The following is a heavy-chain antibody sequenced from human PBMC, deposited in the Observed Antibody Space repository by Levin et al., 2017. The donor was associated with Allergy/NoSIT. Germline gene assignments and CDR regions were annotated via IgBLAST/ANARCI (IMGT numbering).Heavy chain of an antibody. CDR2: ISGSGEST. V-gene: IGHV3-23*01. Sequence: GGSLRLSCAASGLTFSRYAVNWVRRAPGKGLEWVSVISGSGESTYYADSVKGRFTISRDNSKNTVFLQMNRPRVEDTAIYYCAKDSLHEEVSANFWYFDLWGRGTQVTVSS. CDR3: AKDSLHEEVSANFWYFDL. D-gene: IGHD2-15*01. J-gene: IGHJ2*01. CDR1: GLTFSRYA.